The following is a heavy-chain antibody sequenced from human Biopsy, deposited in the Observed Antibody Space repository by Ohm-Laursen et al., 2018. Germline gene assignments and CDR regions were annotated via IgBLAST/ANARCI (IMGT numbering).Heavy chain of an antibody. CDR1: GDTISTYY. V-gene: IGHV4-59*01. D-gene: IGHD3-22*01. CDR2: IHYTGHI. J-gene: IGHJ2*01. CDR3: ARDRGYYSDRTVPGYFDL. Sequence: GTLSLTCTVSGDTISTYYWNWIRQTPGKGLEWIGYIHYTGHIRINPSLNSRATISVGTSKDQFSLKLRSVTPADTAIYYCARDRGYYSDRTVPGYFDLWGRGTLVTVSS.